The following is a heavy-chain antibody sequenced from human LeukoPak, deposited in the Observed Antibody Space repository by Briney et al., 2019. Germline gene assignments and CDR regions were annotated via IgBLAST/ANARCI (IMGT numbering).Heavy chain of an antibody. CDR1: GFNLSSYR. CDR3: ASLGGIAARRNWFDP. D-gene: IGHD6-6*01. CDR2: INSDGSST. V-gene: IGHV3-74*01. Sequence: PGGSLRLSCAASGFNLSSYRMHWVRQAPGKGLVWVSRINSDGSSTSYADSVKGRFTISRDNAKNTLYLQTNSLRAEDTAVYYCASLGGIAARRNWFDPWGQGTLVTVSS. J-gene: IGHJ5*02.